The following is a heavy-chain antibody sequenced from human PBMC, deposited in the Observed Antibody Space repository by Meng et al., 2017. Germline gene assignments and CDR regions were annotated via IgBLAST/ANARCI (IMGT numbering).Heavy chain of an antibody. V-gene: IGHV1-8*03. CDR2: MNPNSGNT. CDR3: ARFGKDYYDRDTNFDY. CDR1: GYTFTSYA. J-gene: IGHJ4*02. D-gene: IGHD3-22*01. Sequence: ASVKVSCKASGYTFTSYAMHWVRQATGQGLEWMGWMNPNSGNTGYAQKFQGRVTLTRNTSISTAYMELSSLRSEDTAVYYCARFGKDYYDRDTNFDYWGQGTLVTVSS.